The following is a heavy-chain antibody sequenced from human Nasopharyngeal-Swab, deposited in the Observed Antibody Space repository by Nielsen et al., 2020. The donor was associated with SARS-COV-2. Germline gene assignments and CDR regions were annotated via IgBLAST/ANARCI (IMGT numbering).Heavy chain of an antibody. CDR1: GGSLSGYY. Sequence: GSLRLSCAVYGGSLSGYYWSWIRQPPGKGLEWIGEINHSGGTNYNPSLKSRVTISVDTPKIQFSLRLSSVTATDTAVYYCARLGRSEAAAGSYNWFDPWGQGTLVTVSS. CDR2: INHSGGT. V-gene: IGHV4-34*01. CDR3: ARLGRSEAAAGSYNWFDP. D-gene: IGHD6-13*01. J-gene: IGHJ5*02.